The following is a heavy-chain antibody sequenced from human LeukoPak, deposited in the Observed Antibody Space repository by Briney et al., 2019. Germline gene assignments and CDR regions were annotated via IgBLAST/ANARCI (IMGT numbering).Heavy chain of an antibody. D-gene: IGHD3-10*01. CDR1: GFTFGDHV. CDR2: TSYDGSTE. Sequence: GGSLRLSCTTSGFTFGDHVMSWVRQAPGKGLEWVAVTSYDGSTEYYADSVKGRFTISRDNSNDTLYLQMKSLRSEDTAVYYCARGGQGTFYYGSGTFYFDNWGQGTLVTVSS. CDR3: ARGGQGTFYYGSGTFYFDN. J-gene: IGHJ4*02. V-gene: IGHV3-30-3*01.